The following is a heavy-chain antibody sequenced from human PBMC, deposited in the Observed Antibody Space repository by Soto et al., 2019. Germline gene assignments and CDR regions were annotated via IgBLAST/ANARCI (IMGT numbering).Heavy chain of an antibody. CDR2: IYYSGST. V-gene: IGHV4-59*01. J-gene: IGHJ6*03. CDR1: GGSISSYY. CDR3: ARIQVPRYYYYYYMDV. Sequence: SATLSLTCTVSGGSISSYYWSWIRQPPGKGLEWIGYIYYSGSTNYNPSLKSRVTISVDTSKNQFSLKLSSVTAADTAVYYCARIQVPRYYYYYYMDVWGKGTTVTVSS. D-gene: IGHD1-1*01.